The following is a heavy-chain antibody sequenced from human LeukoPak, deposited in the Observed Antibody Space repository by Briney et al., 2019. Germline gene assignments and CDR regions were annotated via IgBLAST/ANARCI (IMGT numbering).Heavy chain of an antibody. CDR1: GYTFTGYY. CDR3: ADCSGGSCYGDDAFDI. V-gene: IGHV1-2*02. Sequence: VASVKVSCKASGYTFTGYYMHWVRQAPGQGLEWMGWINPNSGGTNYAQKFQGRVTMTRDTSISTAYMELSRLRSDDTAVYYCADCSGGSCYGDDAFDIWGQGTMVTVSS. CDR2: INPNSGGT. D-gene: IGHD2-15*01. J-gene: IGHJ3*02.